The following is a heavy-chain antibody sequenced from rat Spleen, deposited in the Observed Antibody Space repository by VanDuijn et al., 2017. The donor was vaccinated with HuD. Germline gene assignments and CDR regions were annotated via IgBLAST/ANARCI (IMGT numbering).Heavy chain of an antibody. CDR3: ARYYYGYWYFDF. Sequence: EVQLVESGGGLVQPGRSLTLSCAASGFTFSDYNLAWVRQAPTKGLEWVAPISYDGSSTYYRDSVKGRFTHSRDNAKSTLYLQMDSLKSEDTATYYCARYYYGYWYFDFWGPGTMVTVSS. D-gene: IGHD1-1*01. CDR2: ISYDGSST. J-gene: IGHJ1*01. V-gene: IGHV5-7*01. CDR1: GFTFSDYN.